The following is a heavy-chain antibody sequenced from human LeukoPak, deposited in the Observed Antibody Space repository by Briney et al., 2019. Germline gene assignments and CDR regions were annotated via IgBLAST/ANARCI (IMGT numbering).Heavy chain of an antibody. CDR2: INPNSGGT. J-gene: IGHJ1*01. Sequence: ASVKVSCKASGYTFTSYDINWVRQAPGQGLEWMGWINPNSGGTNYAQKFQGRVTMTRDTSISTAHMELSRLRSDDTAVYYCARGRYCSSTSCPLYFQHWGQGTLVTVSS. CDR3: ARGRYCSSTSCPLYFQH. V-gene: IGHV1-2*02. D-gene: IGHD2-2*01. CDR1: GYTFTSYD.